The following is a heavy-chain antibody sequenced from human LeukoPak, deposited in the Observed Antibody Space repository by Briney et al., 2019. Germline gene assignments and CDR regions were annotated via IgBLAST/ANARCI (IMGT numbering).Heavy chain of an antibody. D-gene: IGHD3-3*01. Sequence: SETLSLTCTVSGVSISDYYWSWIRQPPGKGLEWIGYVSYTGNTNYNPSLKSRVTISADTSKNQFSLKLSSVTAADTAMYYCAGTIFGVVYFYYYYIDVWGKGTTVTVSS. J-gene: IGHJ6*03. CDR2: VSYTGNT. CDR1: GVSISDYY. V-gene: IGHV4-59*01. CDR3: AGTIFGVVYFYYYYIDV.